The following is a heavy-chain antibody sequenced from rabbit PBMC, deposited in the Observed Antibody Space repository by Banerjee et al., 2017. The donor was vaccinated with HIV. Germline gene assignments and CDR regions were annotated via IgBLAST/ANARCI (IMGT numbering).Heavy chain of an antibody. D-gene: IGHD6-1*01. CDR1: GFDFSSYG. Sequence: QEQLVESGGGLVTPGGSLKLSCKASGFDFSSYGVSWVRQAPGKGLEWIACIYAGSGGSTYYASWAKGRFTISKTSSTAVTLQMTSLTAADTATYFCARNRYAGYGYAIDGWLDLWGQGTLVTVS. J-gene: IGHJ5*01. CDR3: ARNRYAGYGYAIDGWLDL. V-gene: IGHV1S45*01. CDR2: IYAGSGGST.